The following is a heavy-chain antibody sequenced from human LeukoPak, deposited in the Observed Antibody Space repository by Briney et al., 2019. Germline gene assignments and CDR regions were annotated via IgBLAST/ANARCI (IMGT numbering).Heavy chain of an antibody. CDR1: GGSISSSSYY. J-gene: IGHJ5*02. CDR2: FYCSGST. D-gene: IGHD3-22*01. CDR3: ARGGARSEISMIVVVISYNWFDP. V-gene: IGHV4-39*07. Sequence: SETLSLTCTVSGGSISSSSYYWGWLRQPPGKGLGWVGSFYCSGSTYCNPSLMGRVTISEDTYKNQLSLKQSSVTAANTAVYYCARGGARSEISMIVVVISYNWFDPWGQGTLVTLPS.